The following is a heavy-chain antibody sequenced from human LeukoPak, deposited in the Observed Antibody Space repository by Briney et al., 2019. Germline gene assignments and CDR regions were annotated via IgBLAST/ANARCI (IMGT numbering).Heavy chain of an antibody. J-gene: IGHJ4*02. CDR2: ISYDGSNK. V-gene: IGHV3-30-3*01. D-gene: IGHD6-13*01. CDR1: GFTFSSYA. Sequence: GGSLRLSCAASGFTFSSYAMHWVRQAPGKGLEWVAVISYDGSNKYYADSVKGRFTISRDNSKNTLYLQMNSLRAEDTAVYYCAKELRRWYAAAGPGEGYWGQGTLVTVSS. CDR3: AKELRRWYAAAGPGEGY.